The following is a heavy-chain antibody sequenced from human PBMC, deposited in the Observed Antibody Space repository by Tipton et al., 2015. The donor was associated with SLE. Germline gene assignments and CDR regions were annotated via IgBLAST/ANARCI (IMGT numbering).Heavy chain of an antibody. CDR3: AQGWSYDLKFDT. J-gene: IGHJ5*02. CDR1: GFSVSYNY. V-gene: IGHV3-66*03. CDR2: IYSRGGT. D-gene: IGHD3-10*01. Sequence: SLRLSCVVSGFSVSYNYMSWVRQAPGRGLEWVSFIYSRGGTNYADSVRGRFTVSRDNSKNILYLEMSSLRPEDTAIYYCAQGWSYDLKFDTWGQGSPVTVSS.